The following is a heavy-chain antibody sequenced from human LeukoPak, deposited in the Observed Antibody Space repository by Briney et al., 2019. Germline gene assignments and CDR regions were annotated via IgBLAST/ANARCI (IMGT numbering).Heavy chain of an antibody. CDR2: ISSSGSTI. CDR1: GFTFSSYE. CDR3: ARDPLPYCSGGSCYPV. D-gene: IGHD2-15*01. V-gene: IGHV3-48*03. Sequence: GGSLRLSCAASGFTFSSYEMNWVRQAPGKGLEWVSYISSSGSTIYYADSVKGRFTISRDNAKNSLYLQMNSLRAEDTAVYYCARDPLPYCSGGSCYPVWGKGTTVTVSS. J-gene: IGHJ6*04.